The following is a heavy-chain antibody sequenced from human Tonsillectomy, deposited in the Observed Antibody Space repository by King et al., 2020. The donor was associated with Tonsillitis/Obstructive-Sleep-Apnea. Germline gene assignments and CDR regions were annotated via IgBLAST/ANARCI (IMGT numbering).Heavy chain of an antibody. D-gene: IGHD1-20*01. V-gene: IGHV5-51*01. Sequence: VQLVESGPEMKEPGGSLKISCQGSGNKFSSYWIGWVRQMPGKGLEWMGIIYLADSITKYSPSFQGQVTISADKSINTAFLHGSSLKASDTATYYCASTINGNFRWDYWGQGTLVTVSS. CDR3: ASTINGNFRWDY. J-gene: IGHJ4*02. CDR2: IYLADSIT. CDR1: GNKFSSYW.